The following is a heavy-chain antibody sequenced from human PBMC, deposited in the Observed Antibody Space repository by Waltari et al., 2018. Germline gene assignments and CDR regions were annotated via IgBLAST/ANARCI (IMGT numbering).Heavy chain of an antibody. J-gene: IGHJ6*02. Sequence: QVQLVQSGAEVKKPGASVKVSCKASGYTFTSYGISWVRQAPGQGLEWMGWIRSYNCNPNTAQKLQGRVTMTTATSTSTAYMELRSLRSDDTAVYYCARDGGPYGSGMPSYGMDVWGQGTTVTVSS. CDR2: IRSYNCNP. V-gene: IGHV1-18*01. D-gene: IGHD3-10*01. CDR1: GYTFTSYG. CDR3: ARDGGPYGSGMPSYGMDV.